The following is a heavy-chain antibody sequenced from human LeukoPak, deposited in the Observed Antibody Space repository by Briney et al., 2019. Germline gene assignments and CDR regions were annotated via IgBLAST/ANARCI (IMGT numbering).Heavy chain of an antibody. J-gene: IGHJ4*02. D-gene: IGHD5-24*01. CDR3: AREIGPIQLHLWGSAFDY. V-gene: IGHV1-8*01. Sequence: ASVKVSCKASGYTFTSYDINWVRQATGQGLEWMGWMNPTSGNTGYAQKFQGRVTMTRNTSISTAYMELSSLRSEDTAVYYCAREIGPIQLHLWGSAFDYWGQGTLVTVSS. CDR1: GYTFTSYD. CDR2: MNPTSGNT.